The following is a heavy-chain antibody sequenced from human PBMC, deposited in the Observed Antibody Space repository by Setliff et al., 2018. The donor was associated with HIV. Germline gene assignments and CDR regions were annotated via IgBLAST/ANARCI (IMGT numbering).Heavy chain of an antibody. CDR3: ARDVGVPGRGNALEY. V-gene: IGHV4-61*09. Sequence: SETLSLTCTVSGGSISSGSYYWSWIRQPAGKGLEWIGHIYTSGSTNYNPSLKSRVTMSVDTSKNQFSLKLSSVTAADTAVYYCARDVGVPGRGNALEYCGQGIPVTVSS. CDR1: GGSISSGSYY. CDR2: IYTSGST. D-gene: IGHD3-10*01. J-gene: IGHJ4*02.